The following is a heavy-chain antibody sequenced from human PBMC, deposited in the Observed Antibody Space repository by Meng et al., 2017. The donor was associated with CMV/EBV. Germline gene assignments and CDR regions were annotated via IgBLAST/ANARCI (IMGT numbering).Heavy chain of an antibody. Sequence: GGSLRLSCAASGFTFSSYEMNWVRQAPGKGLEWVSYISSSGSTIYYADSVKGRFTISRDSAKNSLYLQMNSLRAEDTAVYYCARALVVETNPRNYYYYGMDVWGQGTTVTVSS. J-gene: IGHJ6*02. CDR3: ARALVVETNPRNYYYYGMDV. CDR1: GFTFSSYE. CDR2: ISSSGSTI. D-gene: IGHD2-21*01. V-gene: IGHV3-48*03.